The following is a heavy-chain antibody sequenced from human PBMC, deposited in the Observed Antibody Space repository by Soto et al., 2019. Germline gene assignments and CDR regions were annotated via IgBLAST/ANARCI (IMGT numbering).Heavy chain of an antibody. V-gene: IGHV1-3*05. D-gene: IGHD6-19*01. CDR2: INAGNGNT. CDR1: GYTFTSYA. J-gene: IGHJ4*02. CDR3: ARVPTVYSSGWHLVSYFDY. Sequence: QVQLVQSGAEEKKPGASVKVSCKASGYTFTSYAMHWVRQAPGQRLEWMGWINAGNGNTKYSQKFQGRVTITRDTSASTAYMELSSLRSEDTAVYYCARVPTVYSSGWHLVSYFDYWGQGTLVTVSS.